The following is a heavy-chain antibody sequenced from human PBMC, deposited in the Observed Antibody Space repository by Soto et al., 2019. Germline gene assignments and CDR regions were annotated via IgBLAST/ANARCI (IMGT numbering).Heavy chain of an antibody. Sequence: SVKVSCKASGGTFSSYAISWVRQAPGQGLEWMGGIIPTFGTANYAQKFQGRVTITADESTSTAYMELSSLRSEDTAVYYCARDTLRRAYYDILTGYRQFDYWGQGTLVTVSS. D-gene: IGHD3-9*01. CDR1: GGTFSSYA. J-gene: IGHJ4*02. V-gene: IGHV1-69*13. CDR2: IIPTFGTA. CDR3: ARDTLRRAYYDILTGYRQFDY.